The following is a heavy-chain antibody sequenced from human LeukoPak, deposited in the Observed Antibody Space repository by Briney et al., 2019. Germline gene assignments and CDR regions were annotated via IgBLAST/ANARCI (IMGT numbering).Heavy chain of an antibody. CDR3: AREQAPSSGYSDAFDI. D-gene: IGHD3-22*01. V-gene: IGHV3-21*01. J-gene: IGHJ3*02. Sequence: GGSLRLSCAASGFTFSSYNMNWVRQAPGKGLECVSSTTSSSSSYIYYADSVKGRFTISRDNAKNSLYLQMNSLRAEDTAVYYCAREQAPSSGYSDAFDIWGQGTMVTVSS. CDR2: TTSSSSSYI. CDR1: GFTFSSYN.